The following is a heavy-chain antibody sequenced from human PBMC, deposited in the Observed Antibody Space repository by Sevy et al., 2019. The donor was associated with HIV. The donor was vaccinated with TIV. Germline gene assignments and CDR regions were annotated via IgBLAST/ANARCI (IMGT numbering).Heavy chain of an antibody. CDR3: TRPLIYCSGGSCYHYYYYDMDV. Sequence: GGSLRLSCVASGFTFSGSAMHWVRQASGKGLEWVGRIRSKVNSYATAYAASVKGRFIISRDDSKNTAYLQMNSLKTEDTAVYYCTRPLIYCSGGSCYHYYYYDMDVRGQGTTVTVSS. CDR1: GFTFSGSA. CDR2: IRSKVNSYAT. D-gene: IGHD2-15*01. J-gene: IGHJ6*02. V-gene: IGHV3-73*01.